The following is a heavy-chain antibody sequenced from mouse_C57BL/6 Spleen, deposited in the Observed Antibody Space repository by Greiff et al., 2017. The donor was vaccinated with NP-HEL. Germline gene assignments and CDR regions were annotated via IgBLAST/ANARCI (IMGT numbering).Heavy chain of an antibody. CDR3: ARSNWYAMDY. CDR1: GYTFTDYY. D-gene: IGHD2-5*01. Sequence: EVQLQQSGPELVKPGASVKISCKASGYTFTDYYMNWVKQSHGKSLEWIGDINPNNGGTSYNQKFKGKATLTVDKSSSTAYMELRSLTSEDSAVYYCARSNWYAMDYWGQGTSVTVSS. V-gene: IGHV1-26*01. CDR2: INPNNGGT. J-gene: IGHJ4*01.